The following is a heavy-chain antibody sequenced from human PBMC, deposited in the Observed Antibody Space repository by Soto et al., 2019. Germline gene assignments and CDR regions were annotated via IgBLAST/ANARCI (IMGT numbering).Heavy chain of an antibody. V-gene: IGHV4-39*01. Sequence: SETLSLTCTVSGGSISSSSYYWGWIRQPPGKGLEWIGSIYYSGSTYYDPSLKSRVTISVDTSKNQFSLKLSSVTAADTAVYYCARHEEPVVPAAQYSYGPYNWFDPWGQGTLATVSS. CDR1: GGSISSSSYY. CDR3: ARHEEPVVPAAQYSYGPYNWFDP. J-gene: IGHJ5*02. D-gene: IGHD2-2*01. CDR2: IYYSGST.